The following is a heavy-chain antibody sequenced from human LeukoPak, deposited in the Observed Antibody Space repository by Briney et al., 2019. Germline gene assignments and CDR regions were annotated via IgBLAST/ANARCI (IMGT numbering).Heavy chain of an antibody. CDR2: ITGSGGST. Sequence: GGSLRLSCAASGFTFSNYGLSWVRQAPGKGLEWVSGITGSGGSTYYADSVKGRFTISRDNSKNTLYLQMNSLRAEDTAVYYCAKDRVFELWFEEASPYYFDYWGQGTLVTVSS. CDR1: GFTFSNYG. D-gene: IGHD3-10*01. CDR3: AKDRVFELWFEEASPYYFDY. J-gene: IGHJ4*02. V-gene: IGHV3-23*01.